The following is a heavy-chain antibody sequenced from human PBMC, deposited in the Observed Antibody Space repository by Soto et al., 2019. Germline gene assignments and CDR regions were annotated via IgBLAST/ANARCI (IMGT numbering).Heavy chain of an antibody. D-gene: IGHD3-3*01. CDR1: GYTFTSYG. V-gene: IGHV1-18*04. CDR3: ARDRMWNYDFWSGYSPYYYYGMDV. J-gene: IGHJ6*02. CDR2: ISAYNGNT. Sequence: ASVKVSCKASGYTFTSYGISWVRQAPGQGLEWMGWISAYNGNTNYAQKLQGRVTMTTDTSTSTAYMELRSLRSDDTAAYYCARDRMWNYDFWSGYSPYYYYGMDVWGQGTTVTVSS.